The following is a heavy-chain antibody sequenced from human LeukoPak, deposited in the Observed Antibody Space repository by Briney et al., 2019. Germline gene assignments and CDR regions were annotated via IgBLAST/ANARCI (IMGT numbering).Heavy chain of an antibody. Sequence: PSETLSLTCTVSGGSISSGSYYWSWIRQPAGKGLEWIGRIYTSGSTNYNPSLKSRVTISVDTSKNQFSLKLSSVTAADTAVYYCAREGEYQLLSGVYYYYMDVWGKGTTVTVSS. CDR3: AREGEYQLLSGVYYYYMDV. CDR1: GGSISSGSYY. J-gene: IGHJ6*03. V-gene: IGHV4-61*02. CDR2: IYTSGST. D-gene: IGHD2-2*01.